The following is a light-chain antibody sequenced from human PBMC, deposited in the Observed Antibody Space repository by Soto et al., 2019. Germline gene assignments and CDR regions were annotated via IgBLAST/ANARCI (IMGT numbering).Light chain of an antibody. V-gene: IGKV3-11*01. Sequence: EIVLTQSPATLSLSPGERATLSCRASQSVSSYLAWYQQKPGQAPRLLIYDATNVATGIPARFSGSGSETDFTLTISSLEPEDFAVYYCQQYGSPPLTFGPGTKVDIK. CDR2: DAT. CDR3: QQYGSPPLT. CDR1: QSVSSY. J-gene: IGKJ3*01.